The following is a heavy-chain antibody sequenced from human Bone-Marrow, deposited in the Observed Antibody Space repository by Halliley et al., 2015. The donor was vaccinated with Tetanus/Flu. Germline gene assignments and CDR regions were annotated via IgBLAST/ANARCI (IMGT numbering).Heavy chain of an antibody. CDR3: ATKLHDRSGYFDS. CDR2: IYNTGPP. J-gene: IGHJ4*02. V-gene: IGHV4-30-2*01. D-gene: IGHD3-22*01. Sequence: ELIGNIYNTGPPFSNPPLKGRVAISVDSSKNQFSLKLTSVPAADTAVYFCATKLHDRSGYFDSWGQGTLVTVSS.